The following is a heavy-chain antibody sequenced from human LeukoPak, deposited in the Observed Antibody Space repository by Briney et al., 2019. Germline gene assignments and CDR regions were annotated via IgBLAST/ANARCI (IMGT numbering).Heavy chain of an antibody. CDR1: GFTLSSYG. CDR2: ISFVGSNK. J-gene: IGHJ4*02. Sequence: GGSLRLSCAASGFTLSSYGMHWVRQAPGKGLEWVAVISFVGSNKYYADSVKGRFTNSRDNSKNTLYLQMNSLRAEDTAGYYWAKAGDSSGPYHLGDYWGQGTLVTVSS. CDR3: AKAGDSSGPYHLGDY. D-gene: IGHD3-22*01. V-gene: IGHV3-30*18.